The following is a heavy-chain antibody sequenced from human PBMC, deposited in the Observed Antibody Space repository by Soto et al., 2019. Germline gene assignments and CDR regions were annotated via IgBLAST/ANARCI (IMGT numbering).Heavy chain of an antibody. CDR3: ARGRSPMTAYYYYGMDV. J-gene: IGHJ6*02. CDR1: GFTFSSYG. V-gene: IGHV3-33*01. Sequence: GGSLRLSCAASGFTFSSYGMHWVRQAPGKGLEWVAVIWYDGSNKYYADSVKGRFTISRDNSKNTLYLQMNSLRAEDTAVYYCARGRSPMTAYYYYGMDVWGQGTTGTVSS. CDR2: IWYDGSNK. D-gene: IGHD2-21*02.